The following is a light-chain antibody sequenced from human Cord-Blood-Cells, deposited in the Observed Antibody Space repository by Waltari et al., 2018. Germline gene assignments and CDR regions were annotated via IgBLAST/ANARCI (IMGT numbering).Light chain of an antibody. CDR3: QQSYSTPPIT. CDR1: QSISSY. Sequence: DIQMTQSPSSLSASVGDRVTITCRASQSISSYLNGYQQKPGKAPKLLMYAASSLQSWVPLRFSGSGSGTDFTLTITSLQPEDFATYYCQQSYSTPPITFGQGTRLEIK. J-gene: IGKJ5*01. V-gene: IGKV1-39*01. CDR2: AAS.